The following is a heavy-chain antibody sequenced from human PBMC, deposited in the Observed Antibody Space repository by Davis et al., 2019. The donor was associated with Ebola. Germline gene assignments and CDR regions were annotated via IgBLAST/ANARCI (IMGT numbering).Heavy chain of an antibody. D-gene: IGHD1-1*01. CDR1: GFTVSSNY. Sequence: GESLKISCAASGFTVSSNYMSWVRQAPGKGLEWVSVIYSGGSTYYADSVKGRFTISRDNSKNTLYLQMNSLRAADTAVYYCARESRLERRMDVWGQGTTVTVSS. CDR3: ARESRLERRMDV. CDR2: IYSGGST. V-gene: IGHV3-53*01. J-gene: IGHJ6*02.